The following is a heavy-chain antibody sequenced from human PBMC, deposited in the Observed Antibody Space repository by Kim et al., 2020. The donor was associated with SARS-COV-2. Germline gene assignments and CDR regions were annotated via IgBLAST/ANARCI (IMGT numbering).Heavy chain of an antibody. D-gene: IGHD6-19*01. V-gene: IGHV3-48*03. CDR3: ARELSSSDWYQVFDI. CDR1: GFTFSSYE. J-gene: IGHJ3*02. CDR2: INSGGSLK. Sequence: GGSLRLSCAASGFTFSSYEMNWVRQAPGKGLEWVSYINSGGSLKYYADSVKGRFTISRDNAKSSLYLQMNSLRAEDTAVYYCARELSSSDWYQVFDIWG.